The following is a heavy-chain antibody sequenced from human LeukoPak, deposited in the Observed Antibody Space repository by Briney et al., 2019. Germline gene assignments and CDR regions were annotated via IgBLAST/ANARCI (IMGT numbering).Heavy chain of an antibody. CDR1: GGSISSYY. D-gene: IGHD3-3*01. CDR2: IYYSGST. Sequence: SETLSPTCTVSGGSISSYYWSWVRQPPGKGLEWIGYIYYSGSTNYNSSLKSRVTISVDTSKNQFSLKLSSVTAADTAVYYCARDRGGFWSGFLDYWGQGTLVTVSS. CDR3: ARDRGGFWSGFLDY. V-gene: IGHV4-59*01. J-gene: IGHJ4*02.